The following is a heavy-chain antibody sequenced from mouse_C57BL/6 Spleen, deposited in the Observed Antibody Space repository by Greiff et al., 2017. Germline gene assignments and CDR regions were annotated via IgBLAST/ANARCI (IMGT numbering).Heavy chain of an antibody. CDR2: IYPGSGNT. D-gene: IGHD2-4*01. J-gene: IGHJ4*01. CDR3: ARESYDYDRAMDY. Sequence: QVQLQQSGAELVRPGASVKLSCKASGYTFTDYYINWVKQRPGQGLEWIARIYPGSGNTYYNEKFKGKATLTAEKSSSTAYMQLSSLTSEDSAVYFCARESYDYDRAMDYWGQGTSVTVSS. V-gene: IGHV1-76*01. CDR1: GYTFTDYY.